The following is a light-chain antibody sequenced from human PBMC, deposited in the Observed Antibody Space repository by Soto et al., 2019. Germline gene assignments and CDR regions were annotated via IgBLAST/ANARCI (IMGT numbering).Light chain of an antibody. V-gene: IGLV3-21*04. CDR2: SDS. CDR3: QVWDRGSDHVV. J-gene: IGLJ3*02. Sequence: SYELTQPPPVSVAPGKTARITCGGNNVGSKSVHWYQQKPGQAPVLVIYSDSDRPSAIPERFSGSNSGNTATLTINRVEAGDEADYYCQVWDRGSDHVVFGGGTQLTVL. CDR1: NVGSKS.